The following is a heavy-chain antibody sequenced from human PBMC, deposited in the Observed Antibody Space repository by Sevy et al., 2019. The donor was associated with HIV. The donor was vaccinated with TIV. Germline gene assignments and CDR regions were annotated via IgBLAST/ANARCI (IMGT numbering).Heavy chain of an antibody. J-gene: IGHJ6*02. CDR2: ISYDGSNK. Sequence: GGYLRLSCAASGLTFSSYAMHWVRQAPGKGLEWVAVISYDGSNKYYADSVKGRLTISRDNSKNTLYLQMNSLRAEDSAVYYCARDGVLRFLEWSYTGMDVWGQGTTVTVSS. CDR3: ARDGVLRFLEWSYTGMDV. V-gene: IGHV3-30-3*01. D-gene: IGHD3-3*01. CDR1: GLTFSSYA.